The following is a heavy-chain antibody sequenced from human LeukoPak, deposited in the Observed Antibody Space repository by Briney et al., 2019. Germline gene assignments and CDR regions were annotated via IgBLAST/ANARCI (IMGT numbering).Heavy chain of an antibody. CDR2: INHSGST. CDR1: GGSISSYY. CDR3: ARGVVTKGFDY. V-gene: IGHV4-34*01. J-gene: IGHJ4*02. Sequence: PSETLSLTCTVSGGSISSYYWSWIRQPPGKGLEWIGEINHSGSTNYNPSLKSRVTISVDTSKNQFSLKLSSVTAADTAVYYCARGVVTKGFDYWGQGTLVTVSS. D-gene: IGHD2-15*01.